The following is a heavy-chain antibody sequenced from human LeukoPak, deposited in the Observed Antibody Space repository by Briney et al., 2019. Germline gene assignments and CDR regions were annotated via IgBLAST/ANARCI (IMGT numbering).Heavy chain of an antibody. Sequence: PSETLSLTCTVSGGSISSCYWSWIRQPPGKGLEWIGYIYYSGSTNYNPSLKSRVTISVDTSKNQFSLKLSSVTAADTAVYYCAREAGLGMATMGYFDYWGQGTLVTVSS. CDR2: IYYSGST. CDR1: GGSISSCY. D-gene: IGHD5-24*01. J-gene: IGHJ4*02. CDR3: AREAGLGMATMGYFDY. V-gene: IGHV4-59*01.